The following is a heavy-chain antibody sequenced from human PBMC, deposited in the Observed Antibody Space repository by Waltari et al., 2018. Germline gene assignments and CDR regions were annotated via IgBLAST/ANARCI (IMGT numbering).Heavy chain of an antibody. Sequence: EVQLVESGGGLVQPGRSLRLACAASGFTFVDYAMHWVRQAPGKGLEWVSGFSWNSGIIGYADSGKGRVTISRDNAKNSLYLQMNRRRAEDTALYYCAKGTWAETVGATVYAYWGQGTLVTVSS. V-gene: IGHV3-9*01. D-gene: IGHD1-26*01. CDR2: FSWNSGII. J-gene: IGHJ4*02. CDR1: GFTFVDYA. CDR3: AKGTWAETVGATVYAY.